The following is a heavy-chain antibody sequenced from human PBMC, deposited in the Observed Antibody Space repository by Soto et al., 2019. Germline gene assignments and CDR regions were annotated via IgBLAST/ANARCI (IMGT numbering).Heavy chain of an antibody. D-gene: IGHD4-17*01. CDR2: IYCDDDQ. Sequence: QITLKESGPPLVRPAQTLTLTCAFSGFSLTTTSMGVAWIRQPPGKALEWLALIYCDDDQRYSPSLKDRLTISKDTSRSRVVLTISNMNPADTGTYFCAHAGDYDLLSFDHWGPGTLVTVSS. V-gene: IGHV2-5*02. J-gene: IGHJ4*02. CDR3: AHAGDYDLLSFDH. CDR1: GFSLTTTSMG.